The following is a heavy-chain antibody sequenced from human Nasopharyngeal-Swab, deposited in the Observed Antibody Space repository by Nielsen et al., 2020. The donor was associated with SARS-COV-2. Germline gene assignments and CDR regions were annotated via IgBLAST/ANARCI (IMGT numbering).Heavy chain of an antibody. J-gene: IGHJ6*02. D-gene: IGHD2-2*01. V-gene: IGHV3-33*01. CDR1: GFTFSSYG. CDR3: ARDIVPAAINYYYAMDV. CDR2: IWYDGSNK. Sequence: GGSLRLSCVASGFTFSSYGMHWVRQAPGKGLEWVAVIWYDGSNKDHADSAKGRFTISRDNSKNTLYLQMNSLRAEDTAVYYCARDIVPAAINYYYAMDVWGQGTTVTVSS.